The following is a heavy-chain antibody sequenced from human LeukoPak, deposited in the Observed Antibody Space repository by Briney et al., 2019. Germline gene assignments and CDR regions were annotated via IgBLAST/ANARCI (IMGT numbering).Heavy chain of an antibody. CDR2: IGTTCDT. CDR3: AKNFYGDYPY. Sequence: GSLRLSCAASGFTFSSYDMHWVRQVTGKGLEWVSSIGTTCDTHYAVSVKGRFAFSRENTKSSLYLQMSSLSAGDSAGYYCAKNFYGDYPYWGQGTLVTVSS. D-gene: IGHD4-17*01. J-gene: IGHJ4*02. V-gene: IGHV3-13*01. CDR1: GFTFSSYD.